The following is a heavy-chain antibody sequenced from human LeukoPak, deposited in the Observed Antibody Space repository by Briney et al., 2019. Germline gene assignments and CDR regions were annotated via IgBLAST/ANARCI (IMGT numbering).Heavy chain of an antibody. D-gene: IGHD3-22*01. CDR3: ARDYDSSGYPPVGEY. J-gene: IGHJ4*02. Sequence: QSGVSLRLSCAASGFSVSTSYMSWVRQAPGKGLEWVAVISYDGSNKYYADSVKGRFTISRDNSKNTLYLQMNSLRAEDTAVYYCARDYDSSGYPPVGEYWGQGTLVTVSS. CDR1: GFSVSTSY. CDR2: ISYDGSNK. V-gene: IGHV3-30*03.